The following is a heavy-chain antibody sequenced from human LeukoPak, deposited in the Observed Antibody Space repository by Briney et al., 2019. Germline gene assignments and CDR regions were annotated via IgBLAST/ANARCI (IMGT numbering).Heavy chain of an antibody. CDR2: IYSGGST. D-gene: IGHD6-13*01. Sequence: GGSLRLSCAASGFTVSSNHMSWVRQAPGKRLEWVSVIYSGGSTYYADSVKGRFTISRDNSKNTLYLQMNSLRAEDTAVYYCAKDGVAAAGTVPYYFDYWGQGTLVTVSS. CDR1: GFTVSSNH. J-gene: IGHJ4*02. V-gene: IGHV3-66*01. CDR3: AKDGVAAAGTVPYYFDY.